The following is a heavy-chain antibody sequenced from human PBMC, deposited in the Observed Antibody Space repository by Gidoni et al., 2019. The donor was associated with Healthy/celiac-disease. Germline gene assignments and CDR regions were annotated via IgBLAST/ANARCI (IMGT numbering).Heavy chain of an antibody. Sequence: EVQLVESGGGLVKPGGSLRLAGAASGCTFSSYSMNWVRQAPGTGLEWVSSISSSSSYIYYADSVKGRFTISRDNAKNSLYLQMNSLRAEDTAVYYCARDNADTAMVREDAFDIWGQGTMVTVSS. D-gene: IGHD5-18*01. V-gene: IGHV3-21*01. CDR3: ARDNADTAMVREDAFDI. CDR2: ISSSSSYI. J-gene: IGHJ3*02. CDR1: GCTFSSYS.